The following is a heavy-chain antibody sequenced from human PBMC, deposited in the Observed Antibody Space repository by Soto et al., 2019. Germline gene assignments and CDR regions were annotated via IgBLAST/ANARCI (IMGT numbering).Heavy chain of an antibody. V-gene: IGHV3-21*01. CDR1: GFTFRSYS. CDR3: ARTNGAYSNYFDY. J-gene: IGHJ4*02. CDR2: IGGSSGHI. Sequence: EVQLVESGGGLVKPEGSLRLSCAASGFTFRSYSMVWVRQAPEKGLEWVSSIGGSSGHIYYADSLKGRFTISRDNAKNSLYLQMNSLRVDDTAVYYCARTNGAYSNYFDYWGQGTLVTVSS. D-gene: IGHD2-8*01.